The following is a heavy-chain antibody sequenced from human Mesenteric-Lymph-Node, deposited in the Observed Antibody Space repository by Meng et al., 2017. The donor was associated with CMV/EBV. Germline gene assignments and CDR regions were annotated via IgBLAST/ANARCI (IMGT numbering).Heavy chain of an antibody. CDR2: ISSSSSYI. D-gene: IGHD3-3*01. J-gene: IGHJ6*02. Sequence: GGSLRPSCAASGFSFSDYSMNWVRQAPGKGLEWVSSISSSSSYIYYADSVKGRFTISRDNAKNSLYLQMNSMRAEDTAVYYCARDYDFWSGYYEPPYYYYYGMDVWGQGTTVTVSS. CDR1: GFSFSDYS. V-gene: IGHV3-21*01. CDR3: ARDYDFWSGYYEPPYYYYYGMDV.